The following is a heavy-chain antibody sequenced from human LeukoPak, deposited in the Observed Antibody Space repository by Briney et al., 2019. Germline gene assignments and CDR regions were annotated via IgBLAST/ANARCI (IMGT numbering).Heavy chain of an antibody. V-gene: IGHV1-24*01. Sequence: ASVKVSCKVSGYTLTELSMHWVRQAPGKGLEWMGGFDPEDGETIYAQKFQGRVTMTEDTSTDTAYMELSSLRSEDTAVYYCATDNGSSWYGGWAFDIWGQGTMVTVSS. CDR3: ATDNGSSWYGGWAFDI. D-gene: IGHD6-13*01. J-gene: IGHJ3*02. CDR2: FDPEDGET. CDR1: GYTLTELS.